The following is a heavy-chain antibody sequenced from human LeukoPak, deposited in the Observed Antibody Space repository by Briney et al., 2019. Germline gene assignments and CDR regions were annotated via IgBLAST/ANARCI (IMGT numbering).Heavy chain of an antibody. J-gene: IGHJ4*02. D-gene: IGHD2/OR15-2a*01. CDR3: VTFYETY. CDR2: INSDGSWT. Sequence: GGSLRLSCAASGTYWMHWVRQAPGKGLVWVSHINSDGSWTGYADSVKGRFTISKDNAKNTASLQMNNLRAEDTAVYYCVTFYETYWGRGTLDTVSS. V-gene: IGHV3-74*01. CDR1: GTYW.